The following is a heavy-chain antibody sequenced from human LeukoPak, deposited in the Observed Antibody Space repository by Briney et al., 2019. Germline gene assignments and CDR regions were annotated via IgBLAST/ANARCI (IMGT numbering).Heavy chain of an antibody. Sequence: ASETLSLTCTVSGGSISSYYWSWIRQPAGKGLDWIGRIYTSGSTNYNPSLKSRVTMSVDTSKNQFSLKLSSVTAADTAVYYCARDRRGRDGYNYYYDYWGQGTLVTVSS. CDR1: GGSISSYY. D-gene: IGHD5-24*01. CDR3: ARDRRGRDGYNYYYDY. V-gene: IGHV4-4*07. CDR2: IYTSGST. J-gene: IGHJ4*02.